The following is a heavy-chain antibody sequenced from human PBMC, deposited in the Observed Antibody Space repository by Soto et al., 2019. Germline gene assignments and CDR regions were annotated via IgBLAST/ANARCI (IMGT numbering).Heavy chain of an antibody. CDR2: ISSSGSTI. J-gene: IGHJ4*02. CDR3: ERDPHYDLWRGHYS. Sequence: GGSLRLSCAASGFTFSDYYMSWIRQAPGKGLEWVSYISSSGSTIYYADSVKGRFTISRDNSKNTLYLQMNSLRAEDTAMYYCERDPHYDLWRGHYSWGQGTLVPVSS. V-gene: IGHV3-11*04. D-gene: IGHD3-3*01. CDR1: GFTFSDYY.